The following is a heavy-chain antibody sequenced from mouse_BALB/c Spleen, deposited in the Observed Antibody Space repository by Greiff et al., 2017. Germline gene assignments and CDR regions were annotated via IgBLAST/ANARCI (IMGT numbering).Heavy chain of an antibody. CDR2: INPSTGYT. J-gene: IGHJ2*01. V-gene: IGHV1-7*01. CDR3: AREWDSSGYRSY. CDR1: GYTFTSYW. Sequence: LQESGAELAKPGASVKMSCKASGYTFTSYWMHWVKQRPGQGLEWIGYINPSTGYTEYNQKFKDKATLTADKSSSTAYMQLSSLTSEDSAVYYCAREWDSSGYRSYWGQGTTLTVSS. D-gene: IGHD3-2*01.